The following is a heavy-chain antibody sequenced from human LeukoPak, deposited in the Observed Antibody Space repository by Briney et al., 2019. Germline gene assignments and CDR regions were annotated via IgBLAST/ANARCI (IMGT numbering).Heavy chain of an antibody. D-gene: IGHD3-10*01. V-gene: IGHV3-30*18. CDR3: AKDWGFQYASGSYCEY. CDR2: ISHDGSNK. J-gene: IGHJ4*02. CDR1: GFTFSNYG. Sequence: GRSLRLSCAASGFTFSNYGIHWVRQAPGKGLEWVAVISHDGSNKYYGDSVKGRFTISRDNSKSTLYLQMNSLRAEDTAVYYCAKDWGFQYASGSYCEYWGQGTLVTVSS.